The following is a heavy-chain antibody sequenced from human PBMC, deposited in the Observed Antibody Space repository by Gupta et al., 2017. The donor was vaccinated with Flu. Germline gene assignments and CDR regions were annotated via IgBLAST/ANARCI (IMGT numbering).Heavy chain of an antibody. CDR1: GFPFRTFG. V-gene: IGHV3-30*18. Sequence: QRQLVESGGGVVQPGGSLRLSCEASGFPFRTFGMYWILPRPGKGQEGVVLISFDGQNKKYAYSVRGRFTVSRDNQKKTLFLEMDGLRTEDTAIYYCAKRSVTPWLYQYYHMDVWGKGTTVTVSS. CDR2: ISFDGQNK. J-gene: IGHJ6*03. CDR3: AKRSVTPWLYQYYHMDV. D-gene: IGHD4-17*01.